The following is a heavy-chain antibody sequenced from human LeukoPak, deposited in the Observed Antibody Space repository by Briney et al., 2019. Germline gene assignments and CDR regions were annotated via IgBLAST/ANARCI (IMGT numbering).Heavy chain of an antibody. J-gene: IGHJ5*02. V-gene: IGHV3-66*02. CDR3: ARDRWFDP. Sequence: GGSLRLSCAASEFAVSSSYMSWVRQAPGKGLEWVSVIDSGGGTYYADSVKGRFTISRDNSKNTLYLQMNSLRAEDTAEYYCARDRWFDPWGQGTLVTVSS. CDR1: EFAVSSSY. CDR2: IDSGGGT.